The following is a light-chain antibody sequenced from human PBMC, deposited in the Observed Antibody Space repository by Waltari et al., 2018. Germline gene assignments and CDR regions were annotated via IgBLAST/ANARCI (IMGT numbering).Light chain of an antibody. CDR1: SSDVGAYDS. J-gene: IGLJ1*01. V-gene: IGLV2-8*01. Sequence: QSALTQPPSASGSLGQSVTISCTGTSSDVGAYDSVSWFQQHPGKAPKPTIWGGSKRPSGVPGRVSGSKSGNTASLTVSGLQSEDEADYYCSSYTGTSYVFGPGTQVTVL. CDR2: GGS. CDR3: SSYTGTSYV.